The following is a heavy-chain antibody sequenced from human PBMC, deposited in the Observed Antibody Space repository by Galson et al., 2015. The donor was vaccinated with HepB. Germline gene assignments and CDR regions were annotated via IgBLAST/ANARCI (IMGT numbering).Heavy chain of an antibody. J-gene: IGHJ6*02. V-gene: IGHV1-46*01. Sequence: SVKVSCKASGYTFTSYHMHWVRQAPGQGLEWMGIINPSGGSTSYAQKFQGRVTMTRDTSTSTVYMELSSLRSEDTAVYYCARDWYGSGTPRAPDYYYYGMDVWGQGTTVTVSS. CDR2: INPSGGST. CDR1: GYTFTSYH. D-gene: IGHD3-10*01. CDR3: ARDWYGSGTPRAPDYYYYGMDV.